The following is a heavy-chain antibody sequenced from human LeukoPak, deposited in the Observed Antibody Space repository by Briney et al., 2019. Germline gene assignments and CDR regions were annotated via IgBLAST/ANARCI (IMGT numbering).Heavy chain of an antibody. V-gene: IGHV4-34*01. Sequence: ASETLSLTCAVYGGSFSGYYWSWIRQPPGKGLEWIGEINHSGSTNYNPSLKSRVTISVDTSKNQFSLKLSSVTAAGTAVYYCARSRGSGYYRFYNWFDPWGQGTLVTVSS. CDR2: INHSGST. J-gene: IGHJ5*02. D-gene: IGHD3-22*01. CDR3: ARSRGSGYYRFYNWFDP. CDR1: GGSFSGYY.